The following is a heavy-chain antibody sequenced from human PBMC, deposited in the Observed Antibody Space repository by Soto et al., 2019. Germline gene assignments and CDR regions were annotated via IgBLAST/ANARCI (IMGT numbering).Heavy chain of an antibody. CDR1: GFTLSNYW. Sequence: EVQLVESGGGLVQPGGSLRLSCAASGFTLSNYWMHWARQAPGKGLVWVSRISSDGSSTNYADSVKGRFTISRDNAKNTLHLPMTSLRAEDTAVYYWARVPYCSSSSCYSYFDSWGQGTLVTVSS. J-gene: IGHJ4*02. V-gene: IGHV3-74*01. CDR3: ARVPYCSSSSCYSYFDS. D-gene: IGHD2-2*01. CDR2: ISSDGSST.